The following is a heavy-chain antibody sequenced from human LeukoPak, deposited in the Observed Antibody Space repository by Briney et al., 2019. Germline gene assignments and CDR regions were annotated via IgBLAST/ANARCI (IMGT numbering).Heavy chain of an antibody. D-gene: IGHD2-15*01. CDR3: ARDRRIVVVVAATRYFDY. CDR2: ISAYNGNT. J-gene: IGHJ4*02. V-gene: IGHV1-18*01. Sequence: VASVKVSCKASGYPFYTYGISWVRQAPGQGLEWMGWISAYNGNTNYAQKLQGRVTMTTDTSTSTAYMELRSLRSDDTAVYYCARDRRIVVVVAATRYFDYWGQGTLVTVSS. CDR1: GYPFYTYG.